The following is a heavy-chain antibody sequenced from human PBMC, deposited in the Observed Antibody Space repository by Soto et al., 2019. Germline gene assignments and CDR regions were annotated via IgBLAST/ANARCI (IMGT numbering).Heavy chain of an antibody. D-gene: IGHD3-16*01. CDR2: IYPGDSDT. CDR1: GYTFTDYW. CDR3: ARPWDYYGMDV. Sequence: GESLKISCKGSGYTFTDYWIGWVRQLPGKGLEWMGIIYPGDSDTRYSPSFQGQVTITADKSISTAYLQWSSLKASDTAMYYCARPWDYYGMDVWGQGTTVTVS. V-gene: IGHV5-51*01. J-gene: IGHJ6*02.